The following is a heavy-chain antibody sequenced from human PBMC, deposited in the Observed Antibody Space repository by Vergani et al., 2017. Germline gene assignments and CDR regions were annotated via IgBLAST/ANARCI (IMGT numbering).Heavy chain of an antibody. CDR3: ARLRPADY. V-gene: IGHV1-69*01. J-gene: IGHJ4*02. D-gene: IGHD2-2*01. CDR1: GGTFSSYT. Sequence: QVQLVQSGAEVKKPGSSVKVSCKASGGTFSSYTISWVRQAPGQGLEWMGGIIPIMGTAKYEQKFQGRVTISADESTVTAYMELNSLRSEDTAVYYCARLRPADYWCQGSLVNVSA. CDR2: IIPIMGTA.